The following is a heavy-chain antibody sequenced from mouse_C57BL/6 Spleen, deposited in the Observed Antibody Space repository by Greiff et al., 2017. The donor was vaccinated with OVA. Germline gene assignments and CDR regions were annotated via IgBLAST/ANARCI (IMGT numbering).Heavy chain of an antibody. CDR1: GYAFSSSW. CDR2: IYPGDGDT. CDR3: ARAEPGYYAMDY. J-gene: IGHJ4*01. V-gene: IGHV1-82*01. Sequence: QVQLQQSGPELVKPGASVKISCKASGYAFSSSWMNWVKQRPGKGLEWIGRIYPGDGDTNYNGKFKGKATLTADKSASTAYMQLSSLTSEDSAVYFCARAEPGYYAMDYWAQGTSVTVSS.